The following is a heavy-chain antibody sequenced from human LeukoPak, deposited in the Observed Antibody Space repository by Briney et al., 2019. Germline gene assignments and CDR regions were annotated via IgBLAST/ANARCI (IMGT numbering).Heavy chain of an antibody. J-gene: IGHJ6*03. CDR2: INPNSGGT. V-gene: IGHV1-2*02. Sequence: ASVKVSCKASGYTFTGYYMHWVRQAPGQGLEWMGWINPNSGGTNYAQKFQGRVTMTRDTSISTAYMELSRLRSDDTAVYYCARDLGFGKDYYYYYFYMDVWGKGTTVTISS. CDR3: ARDLGFGKDYYYYYFYMDV. D-gene: IGHD3-10*01. CDR1: GYTFTGYY.